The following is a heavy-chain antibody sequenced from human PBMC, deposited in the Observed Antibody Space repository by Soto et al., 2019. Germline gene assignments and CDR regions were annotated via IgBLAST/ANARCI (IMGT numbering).Heavy chain of an antibody. V-gene: IGHV3-30*03. CDR3: ATMERLFDY. CDR2: ISYDGSDK. J-gene: IGHJ4*02. Sequence: GGSLRLSCAASGFTFSDYGMHWVRQAPGTGLEWVAVISYDGSDKYYADSVKGRFTISRDNSKNRLYLQMNSLRAEDTAVYYCATMERLFDYWGQGTMVTVST. D-gene: IGHD3-3*01. CDR1: GFTFSDYG.